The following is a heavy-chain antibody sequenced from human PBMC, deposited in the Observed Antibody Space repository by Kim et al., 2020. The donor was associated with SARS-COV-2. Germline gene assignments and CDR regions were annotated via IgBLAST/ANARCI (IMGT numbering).Heavy chain of an antibody. V-gene: IGHV3-53*01. CDR3: ARDRCGSGSYCVGNWFDP. D-gene: IGHD3-10*01. Sequence: KGRFTISRDNSKNTLYLQMNSLRAEDTAVYYCARDRCGSGSYCVGNWFDPWGQGTLVTVSS. J-gene: IGHJ5*02.